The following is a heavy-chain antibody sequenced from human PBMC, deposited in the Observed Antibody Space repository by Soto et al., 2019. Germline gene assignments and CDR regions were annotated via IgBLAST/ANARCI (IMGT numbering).Heavy chain of an antibody. CDR1: GFTFSSYA. J-gene: IGHJ4*02. CDR3: ARDGIAYCGGDCYYDY. D-gene: IGHD2-21*02. CDR2: ISSNGGST. V-gene: IGHV3-64*01. Sequence: GESLKISCAASGFTFSSYAMHWVRQAPGKGLEYVSAISSNGGSTYYASSVKGRFTISRDNSKNTLYLQMGSLRAEDMAVYYCARDGIAYCGGDCYYDYWGQGTLVTVSS.